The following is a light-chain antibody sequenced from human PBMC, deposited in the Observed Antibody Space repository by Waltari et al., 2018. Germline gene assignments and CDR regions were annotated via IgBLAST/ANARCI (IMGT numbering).Light chain of an antibody. V-gene: IGLV2-14*03. CDR2: DVS. CDR1: SSDVGGYNY. Sequence: HSALTQPASVSGSPGQSITTSCPGTSSDVGGYNYVSWYQQHPGKAPKLMIFDVSNRPSGVSNRFSGSKSGNTASLTVSGLQAEDEADYYCSSYISSDTLELFGGGTSLTVL. CDR3: SSYISSDTLEL. J-gene: IGLJ2*01.